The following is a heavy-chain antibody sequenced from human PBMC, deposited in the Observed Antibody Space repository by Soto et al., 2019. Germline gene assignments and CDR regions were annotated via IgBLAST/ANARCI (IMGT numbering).Heavy chain of an antibody. CDR3: ARDQTKWLTDAFDI. Sequence: HVQLVQSGAEVKKPGASLKVSCTASGYTFISSGVSWLQQAPGQGLDWLGWISPYNGNTNYTQKFQGRITMTTDTATSTVYMDLRILRTDDTAVYYCARDQTKWLTDAFDIWCQGTMVVVSS. J-gene: IGHJ3*02. V-gene: IGHV1-18*01. CDR1: GYTFISSG. D-gene: IGHD5-12*01. CDR2: ISPYNGNT.